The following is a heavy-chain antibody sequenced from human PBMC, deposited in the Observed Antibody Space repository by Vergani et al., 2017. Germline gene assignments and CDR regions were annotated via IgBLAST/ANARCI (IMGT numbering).Heavy chain of an antibody. CDR2: ISYDGSNK. Sequence: QVQLVESGGGVVQPGRSLRLSCAASGFTFSSYAMHWVRQAPGKGLEWVAVISYDGSNKYYADSVKGRFTISRDNSKNTLYLQMNSLKTEDTAVYYCTTDSAMYYDFWSGYFTNGMDVWGQGTTVTVSS. D-gene: IGHD3-3*01. CDR1: GFTFSSYA. J-gene: IGHJ6*02. V-gene: IGHV3-30-3*01. CDR3: TTDSAMYYDFWSGYFTNGMDV.